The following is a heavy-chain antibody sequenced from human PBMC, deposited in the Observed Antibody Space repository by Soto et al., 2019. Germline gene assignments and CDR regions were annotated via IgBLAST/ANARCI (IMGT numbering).Heavy chain of an antibody. CDR1: GFTFSSYA. V-gene: IGHV3-30-3*01. J-gene: IGHJ6*02. Sequence: QVQLVESGGGVVQPGRSLRLSCAASGFTFSSYAMHWVRQAPGKGLEWVAVISYDGSNKYYADSVKGRFTISRDNSKNSLYLQMNSLRAEDTAVYYCARLTGYDFWSGYPPDYYYGMDVWGQGTTVTVSS. CDR2: ISYDGSNK. D-gene: IGHD3-3*01. CDR3: ARLTGYDFWSGYPPDYYYGMDV.